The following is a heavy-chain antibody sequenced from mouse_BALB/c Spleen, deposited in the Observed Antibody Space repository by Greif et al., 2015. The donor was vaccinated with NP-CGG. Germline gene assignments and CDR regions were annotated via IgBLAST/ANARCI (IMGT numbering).Heavy chain of an antibody. D-gene: IGHD1-3*01. CDR1: GYTFTSYW. J-gene: IGHJ4*01. CDR2: IDPSDSYT. CDR3: ARKDNRGYAMDY. V-gene: IGHV1-69*02. Sequence: QVQLQQSGAELVKPGASVKLSCKASGYTFTSYWMHWVKQRPGQGLEWIGEIDPSDSYTNYNQKFKGKATLTVDKSSSTAYMQLSSLTSEDFAVYYCARKDNRGYAMDYWGQGSSVTVSS.